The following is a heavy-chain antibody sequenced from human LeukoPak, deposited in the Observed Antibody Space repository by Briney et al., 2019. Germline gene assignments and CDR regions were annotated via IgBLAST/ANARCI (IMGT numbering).Heavy chain of an antibody. V-gene: IGHV4-34*01. D-gene: IGHD7-27*01. Sequence: SETLSLTCAVYGGSFRGYYWSWIRQPPGKGLEWIGEIHYTGATNYKPSVKSRVTISGDPSKNQFSLRVSSVTAADTAVYYCARGVLGPYHFDLWGRGTLVTVSS. CDR3: ARGVLGPYHFDL. J-gene: IGHJ2*01. CDR1: GGSFRGYY. CDR2: IHYTGAT.